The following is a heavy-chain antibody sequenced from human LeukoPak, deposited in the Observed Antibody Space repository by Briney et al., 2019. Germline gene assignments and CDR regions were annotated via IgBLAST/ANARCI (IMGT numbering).Heavy chain of an antibody. CDR3: ARYAPYYYDGSYYYLDH. Sequence: VGCLRLSCAASGFTFTSCWMSWVRQAPGKGLDWVAKIKEDGSDKYYVGSVKGRFTISRDNAKNLLYLHMNNLRAEDTAVYYCARYAPYYYDGSYYYLDHWGQGTLVTVSS. CDR2: IKEDGSDK. J-gene: IGHJ4*02. V-gene: IGHV3-7*01. CDR1: GFTFTSCW. D-gene: IGHD3-22*01.